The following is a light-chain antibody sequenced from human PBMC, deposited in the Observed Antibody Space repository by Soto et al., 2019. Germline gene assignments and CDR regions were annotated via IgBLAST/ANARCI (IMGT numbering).Light chain of an antibody. CDR3: VAWDDRLNGWV. CDR1: TSNIGSNT. V-gene: IGLV1-44*01. CDR2: NNN. J-gene: IGLJ3*02. Sequence: QSVLTQPPSASGTPGQRVTISCSGSTSNIGSNTVNWYQQLPGTAPKLLIYNNNQRPSGVPDRFSGSKSGTSASLAISGLQSEDEADYYCVAWDDRLNGWVFGGGTKLTVL.